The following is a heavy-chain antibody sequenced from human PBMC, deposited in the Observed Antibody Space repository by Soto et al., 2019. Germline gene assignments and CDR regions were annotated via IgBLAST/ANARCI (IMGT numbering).Heavy chain of an antibody. CDR2: ISAHNGNT. V-gene: IGHV1-18*01. D-gene: IGHD1-1*01. CDR3: ARGRYGDY. J-gene: IGHJ4*02. Sequence: QVHLVQSGAEVKKPGASVKVSCKGSGYTFTSYGITWVRQAPGQGLEWMGWISAHNGNTDYAHKLQGRVTVTRDISTSTAYMELRSLRSDGTAVYYCARGRYGDYWGQGALVTVSS. CDR1: GYTFTSYG.